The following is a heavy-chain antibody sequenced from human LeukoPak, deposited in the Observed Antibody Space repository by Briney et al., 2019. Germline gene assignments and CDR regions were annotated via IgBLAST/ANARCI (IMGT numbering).Heavy chain of an antibody. D-gene: IGHD3-22*01. CDR3: ARGVVITSDWFDP. V-gene: IGHV4-61*02. CDR1: GGSISSSSYY. J-gene: IGHJ5*02. Sequence: SETRSLTCTVSGGSISSSSYYWSWIRQPAGKGLEWIGRIYTSGSTNYNPSLKSRVTISVDTSKNQFSLKLSSVTAADTAVYYCARGVVITSDWFDPWGQGTLVTVSS. CDR2: IYTSGST.